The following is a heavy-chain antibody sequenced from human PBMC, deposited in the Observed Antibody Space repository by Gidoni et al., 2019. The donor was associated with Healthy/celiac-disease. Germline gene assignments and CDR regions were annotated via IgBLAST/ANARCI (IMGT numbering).Heavy chain of an antibody. V-gene: IGHV3-21*01. Sequence: EVQLVASGGGLVKPGGSLRLSCAASGFTFRRYSMNWCRQATGQGLGWVSAIRSSSSYIYYADSVKGRVTSARDNAKNSLYRQMNSLRAEDTAVYYCARDWFGELTGHAFDIWGQGTMVTVSS. CDR2: IRSSSSYI. CDR1: GFTFRRYS. D-gene: IGHD3-10*01. J-gene: IGHJ3*02. CDR3: ARDWFGELTGHAFDI.